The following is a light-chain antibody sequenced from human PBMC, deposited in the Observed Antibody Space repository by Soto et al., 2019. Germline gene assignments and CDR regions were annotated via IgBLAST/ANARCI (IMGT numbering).Light chain of an antibody. J-gene: IGKJ2*01. Sequence: EIEMTQSPATLSVSPGERATLSCRASQSIRSSLAWYQQRPGQAPRLLIYGASTRATGFPARFSGSGSGTDFTLNISSLQVEDFGVYYCQQYEDWPPYTFGQGTKLEIK. CDR3: QQYEDWPPYT. V-gene: IGKV3-15*01. CDR1: QSIRSS. CDR2: GAS.